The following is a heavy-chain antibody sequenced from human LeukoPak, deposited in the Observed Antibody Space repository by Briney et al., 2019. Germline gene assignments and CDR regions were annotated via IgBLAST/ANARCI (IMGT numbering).Heavy chain of an antibody. Sequence: GSLRPSCAASGFTFNSYWMSLVRQAPGKGAGWVANIKQDGSEKYYVDSVKGRFTISRDNAKNSLYLQMNSLRAEDTAVYYCARGWLALYYYYYCMDVWGQGTTVTVSS. V-gene: IGHV3-7*01. J-gene: IGHJ6*02. D-gene: IGHD3-9*01. CDR1: GFTFNSYW. CDR2: IKQDGSEK. CDR3: ARGWLALYYYYYCMDV.